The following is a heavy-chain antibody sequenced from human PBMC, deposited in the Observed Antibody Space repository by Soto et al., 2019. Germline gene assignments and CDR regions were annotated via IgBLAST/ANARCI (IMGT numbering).Heavy chain of an antibody. J-gene: IGHJ3*02. Sequence: SETLSLTCTVSGGSISSGGYYWSWIRQHPGEGLEWIGYIYYSGSTYYNPSLKSRVTISVDTSKNQFSLKLSSVTAADTAVYYCALRTTIFGVVNRAFDIWGQGTMVTVS. CDR1: GGSISSGGYY. CDR3: ALRTTIFGVVNRAFDI. CDR2: IYYSGST. D-gene: IGHD3-3*01. V-gene: IGHV4-31*03.